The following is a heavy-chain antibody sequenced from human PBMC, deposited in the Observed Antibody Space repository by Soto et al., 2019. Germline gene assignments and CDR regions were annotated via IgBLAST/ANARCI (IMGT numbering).Heavy chain of an antibody. Sequence: QVKLVQSGAEVKKPGASVKVSCRASGYTFSSYRISWVRQAPGQGPEWRVWIHAYNGDTKYAQKFQDRLIMTTDTSTSTAYMELRSLTSDDTAVYYCARADYGDDDYWGQGTLVTVSS. CDR3: ARADYGDDDY. J-gene: IGHJ4*02. CDR2: IHAYNGDT. V-gene: IGHV1-18*01. CDR1: GYTFSSYR. D-gene: IGHD4-17*01.